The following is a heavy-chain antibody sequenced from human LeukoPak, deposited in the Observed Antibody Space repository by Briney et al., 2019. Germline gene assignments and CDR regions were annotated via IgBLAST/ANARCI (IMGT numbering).Heavy chain of an antibody. CDR3: ARDPGDYVGNDAFDI. D-gene: IGHD4-17*01. J-gene: IGHJ3*02. V-gene: IGHV3-33*08. Sequence: GGSLRLSRAASRFSVGSYGMHWVRQAPGKGLEWVAVIWYDGSDKYYADSVKGRFTVSRDNSKNTVYLQMNSLRAEDTAVYYCARDPGDYVGNDAFDIWGQGAMVTVSS. CDR2: IWYDGSDK. CDR1: RFSVGSYG.